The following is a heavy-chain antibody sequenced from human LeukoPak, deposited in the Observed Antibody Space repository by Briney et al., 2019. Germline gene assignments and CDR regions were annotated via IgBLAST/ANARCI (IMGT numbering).Heavy chain of an antibody. V-gene: IGHV1-69*01. CDR1: GGTFSRYA. J-gene: IGHJ4*02. CDR2: ITPIFGTA. Sequence: SVKVFCKASGGTFSRYAISWVRQAPGQGLEWMGGITPIFGTANYAQKFQGRVTITADESTRTAYMELRSLKSEDTAVYYCARDAAIYDSGAYYYLWWGQGTLVTVSS. D-gene: IGHD3-22*01. CDR3: ARDAAIYDSGAYYYLW.